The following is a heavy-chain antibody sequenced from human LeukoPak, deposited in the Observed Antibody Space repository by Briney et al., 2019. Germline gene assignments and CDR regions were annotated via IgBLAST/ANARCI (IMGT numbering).Heavy chain of an antibody. CDR1: GFTFSSYS. V-gene: IGHV3-21*01. Sequence: GGSLRLSCAASGFTFSSYSMNWVRQAPGKWLEWDSYISSSSSYIYYADSVKGRFTISRDNAKNSLYLQMNSLRAEDTAVYYCARLRITIFGVVNEDDAFDIWGQGTMVTVS. CDR3: ARLRITIFGVVNEDDAFDI. CDR2: ISSSSSYI. D-gene: IGHD3-3*01. J-gene: IGHJ3*02.